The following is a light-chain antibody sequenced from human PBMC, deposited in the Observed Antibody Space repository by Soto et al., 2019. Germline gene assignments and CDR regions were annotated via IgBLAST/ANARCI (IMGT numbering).Light chain of an antibody. CDR1: SSDVGAYNY. J-gene: IGLJ1*01. Sequence: QSVLTQPASVSGPPGQSITISCTGTSSDVGAYNYVSWYQHHPGKAPRLVIYDVTNRPSGISDRFSGSKSGNTASLTISGLLAEDEADYYCASYTRISTYVFGNATKVTV. V-gene: IGLV2-14*01. CDR2: DVT. CDR3: ASYTRISTYV.